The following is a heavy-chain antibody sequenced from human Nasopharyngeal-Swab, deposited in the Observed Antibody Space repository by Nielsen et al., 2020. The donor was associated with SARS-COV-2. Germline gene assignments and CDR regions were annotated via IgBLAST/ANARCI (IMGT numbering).Heavy chain of an antibody. J-gene: IGHJ6*03. D-gene: IGHD3-10*01. CDR3: ARALEEFAGYYYYYMDV. Sequence: SVKVSCKASGGTFSSYAISWVRQAPGQGLEWMGGIIPIFGTANYAQKFQGRVTITADESTSTAYMELSSLRSEDTAVYYCARALEEFAGYYYYYMDVWGKGTTVTVSS. CDR1: GGTFSSYA. CDR2: IIPIFGTA. V-gene: IGHV1-69*13.